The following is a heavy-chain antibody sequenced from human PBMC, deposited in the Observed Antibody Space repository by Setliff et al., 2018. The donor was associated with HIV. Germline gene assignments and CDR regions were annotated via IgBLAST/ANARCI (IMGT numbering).Heavy chain of an antibody. Sequence: ASVKVSCKASGYTFTGYFLHWVRQAPGQGLEWLGWVSPDNGDRRISQRFRGRVTMTRDTSINTAYMELSGLRSDDTAVYYCARVDCSGGSCYSPAYWGQGTLVTVSS. V-gene: IGHV1-2*02. CDR2: VSPDNGDR. D-gene: IGHD2-15*01. CDR1: GYTFTGYF. CDR3: ARVDCSGGSCYSPAY. J-gene: IGHJ4*02.